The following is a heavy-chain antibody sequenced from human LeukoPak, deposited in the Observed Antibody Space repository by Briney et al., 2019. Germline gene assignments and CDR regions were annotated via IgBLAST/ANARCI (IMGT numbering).Heavy chain of an antibody. CDR3: ARHRSSGWYAEGIDY. D-gene: IGHD6-19*01. V-gene: IGHV4-4*02. J-gene: IGHJ4*02. CDR1: GGSISSSNW. CDR2: IYHSGST. Sequence: SGTLSLTCAVSGGSISSSNWWSWVRQPPGKGLEWIGEIYHSGSTNYNPSLKSRVTISVDKSKNQFSLKLSSVTAADTAVYYCARHRSSGWYAEGIDYWGQGTLVTVSS.